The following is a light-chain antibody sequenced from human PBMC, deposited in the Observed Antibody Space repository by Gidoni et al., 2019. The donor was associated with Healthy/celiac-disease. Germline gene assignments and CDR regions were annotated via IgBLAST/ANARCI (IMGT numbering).Light chain of an antibody. CDR2: EGS. V-gene: IGLV2-23*03. Sequence: QSALTQPASVSGSPGQSITISCTGTSSDVGSYNLVSWYQQHPGKAPKRMIYEGSKRPSGVSNRFSGSKSGNTASLTSSGLQAEDEADYYCCSYAGSSTFLYVFGTGTKVTVL. CDR1: SSDVGSYNL. CDR3: CSYAGSSTFLYV. J-gene: IGLJ1*01.